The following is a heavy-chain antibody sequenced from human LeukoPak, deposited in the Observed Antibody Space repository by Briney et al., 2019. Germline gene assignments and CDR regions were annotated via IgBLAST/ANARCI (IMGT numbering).Heavy chain of an antibody. J-gene: IGHJ4*02. D-gene: IGHD1/OR15-1a*01. CDR2: INPNSGGT. CDR1: GYTFTGYY. Sequence: ASVKVSCKASGYTFTGYYMHWERQASGQGLEWMGWINPNSGGTNYAQKFQGRVTMTRDTSISTAYMELSRLRSDDTAVYYCARKKQGLGFPDYWGQGTLVTVSS. V-gene: IGHV1-2*02. CDR3: ARKKQGLGFPDY.